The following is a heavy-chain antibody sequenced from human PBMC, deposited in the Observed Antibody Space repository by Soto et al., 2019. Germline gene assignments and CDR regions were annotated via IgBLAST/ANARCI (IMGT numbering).Heavy chain of an antibody. J-gene: IGHJ6*04. CDR2: IIPICGTS. Sequence: ASVKVSCKASGGTYIGYAISWVRQAPGQGLEWMGAIIPICGTSNYAQKFQGRVTITADESTSTAYMELSSLRSEDTAVYYCARPTYYDFWSGYASRSDYSGMEVWGKGSTVTVSS. V-gene: IGHV1-69*13. CDR3: ARPTYYDFWSGYASRSDYSGMEV. D-gene: IGHD3-3*01. CDR1: GGTYIGYA.